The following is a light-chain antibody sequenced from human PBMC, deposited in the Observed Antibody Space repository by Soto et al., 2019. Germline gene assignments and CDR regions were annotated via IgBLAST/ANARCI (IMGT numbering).Light chain of an antibody. CDR2: AAS. J-gene: IGKJ1*01. V-gene: IGKV1-39*01. CDR3: QQSYSTPWT. Sequence: DIQMTQSPSSLSASVGDRVTITCRASQSTSSYLNWYQQKPGKAPKLLIYAASSLQSGVPSRFGGSGSGTDFTLTISSLQPEDFATYYCQQSYSTPWTFGQGTKVEIK. CDR1: QSTSSY.